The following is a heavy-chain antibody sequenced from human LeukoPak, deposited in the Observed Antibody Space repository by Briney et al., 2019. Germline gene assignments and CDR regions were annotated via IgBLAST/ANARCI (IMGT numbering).Heavy chain of an antibody. CDR3: AISPRGYSYGYWYFDL. Sequence: SETLSLTCAVYGGSFSGYYWSWIRQPPGKGLEWIGEINHSGSTNYNPSLKSRVTISVDTTKNQFSLKLSSVTAADTAVYYCAISPRGYSYGYWYFDLWGRGTLVTVSS. CDR2: INHSGST. V-gene: IGHV4-34*01. J-gene: IGHJ2*01. CDR1: GGSFSGYY. D-gene: IGHD5-18*01.